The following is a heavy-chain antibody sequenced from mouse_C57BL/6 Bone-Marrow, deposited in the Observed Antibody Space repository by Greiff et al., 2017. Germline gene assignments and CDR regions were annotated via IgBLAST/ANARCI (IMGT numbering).Heavy chain of an antibody. J-gene: IGHJ3*01. Sequence: VQLQQSGAELVRPGTSVKMSCKASGYTFTNYWIGWAKQRPGHGLEWIGDIYPGGGYTNYNEKFKGKATLTADKSSSTAYMQFSSLTSEDSAIYYCAVGGRGAWFAYWGQGTLVTVSA. CDR3: AVGGRGAWFAY. V-gene: IGHV1-63*01. CDR2: IYPGGGYT. CDR1: GYTFTNYW.